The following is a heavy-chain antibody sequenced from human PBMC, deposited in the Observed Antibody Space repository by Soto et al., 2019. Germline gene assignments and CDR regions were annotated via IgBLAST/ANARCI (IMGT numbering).Heavy chain of an antibody. CDR3: VRDTGSFACDY. D-gene: IGHD1-26*01. J-gene: IGHJ4*02. CDR2: IKGDGSEI. CDR1: GFTFSSSW. V-gene: IGHV3-7*05. Sequence: EVQLVESGGGLVQPGGSLRLSCAASGFTFSSSWMSWVRRAPGKGLEWVASIKGDGSEIYYVDSVKGRFTISRDNVKNLLYLQMNSLRSDDTALYYCVRDTGSFACDYWGQGILVTVSS.